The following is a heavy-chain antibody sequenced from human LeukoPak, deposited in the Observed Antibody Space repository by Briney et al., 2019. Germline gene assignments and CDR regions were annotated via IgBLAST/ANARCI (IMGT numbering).Heavy chain of an antibody. D-gene: IGHD6-19*01. V-gene: IGHV3-33*01. CDR3: ARDRSGWYETPSGMDV. CDR1: GFTFSSYG. Sequence: PGGSLRLSCAVSGFTFSSYGMHWVRQAPGKGLEWVGVIWYDGSNKYYADSVKGRFTISRDNSKNTLYLQMNSLRAEDTAVYYCARDRSGWYETPSGMDVWGQGTTVTVSS. CDR2: IWYDGSNK. J-gene: IGHJ6*02.